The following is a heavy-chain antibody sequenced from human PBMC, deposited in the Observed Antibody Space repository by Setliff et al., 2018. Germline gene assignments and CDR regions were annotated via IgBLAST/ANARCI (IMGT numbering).Heavy chain of an antibody. CDR2: IHHSGKA. CDR1: GFSISSGYY. Sequence: PPETLSLTCAVSGFSISSGYYWGWIRQPPGKGLEWVVNIHHSGKAYYNPSLKSRVTMSVDTSKNHVSLKLSSVTAADTAVYYCARAHTWSLPNDNSGYPGWFDPWGQGTLVTVSS. V-gene: IGHV4-38-2*01. CDR3: ARAHTWSLPNDNSGYPGWFDP. J-gene: IGHJ5*02. D-gene: IGHD3-22*01.